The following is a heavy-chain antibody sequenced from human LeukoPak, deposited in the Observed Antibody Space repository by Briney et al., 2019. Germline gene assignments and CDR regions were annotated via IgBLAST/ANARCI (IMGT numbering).Heavy chain of an antibody. CDR1: GGSISSYY. V-gene: IGHV4-59*01. CDR2: IYYSGST. D-gene: IGHD3-10*01. Sequence: SETLSLTCTVSGGSISSYYWSSIRQPPGKGLEWIGYIYYSGSTNYNPSLKSRVTISVDTSKNQFSLKLSSVTAADTAVYYCARERVRGSGVIDYWGQGTLVTVSS. J-gene: IGHJ4*02. CDR3: ARERVRGSGVIDY.